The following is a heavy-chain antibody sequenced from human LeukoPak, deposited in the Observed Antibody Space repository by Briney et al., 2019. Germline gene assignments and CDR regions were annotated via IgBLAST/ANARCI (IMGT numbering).Heavy chain of an antibody. CDR3: AREKSYYGSGSLGFDY. D-gene: IGHD3-10*01. J-gene: IGHJ4*02. V-gene: IGHV3-21*01. CDR2: ISSSSSYI. Sequence: GGSLRLSCAASGFTFSSYSMNWVRQAPGKGLEWVSSISSSSSYICYADSVKGRFTISRDNAKNSLYLQMNSLRAEDTAVYYCAREKSYYGSGSLGFDYWGQGTLVTVSS. CDR1: GFTFSSYS.